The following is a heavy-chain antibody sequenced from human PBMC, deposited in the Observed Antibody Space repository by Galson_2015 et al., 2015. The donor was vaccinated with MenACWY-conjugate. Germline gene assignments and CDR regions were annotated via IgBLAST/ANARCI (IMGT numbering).Heavy chain of an antibody. CDR1: GFTFTTYA. J-gene: IGHJ4*02. CDR2: ISSSGSST. Sequence: SLRLSCAASGFTFTTYAMSWVRQAPGKGLVWVSAISSSGSSTYYADSVKGRFAISRDNSKNTLYLQMDSLRAEDTAVYYCAKRQRVSSNTRYTFDYWGQGTLVTVSS. CDR3: AKRQRVSSNTRYTFDY. V-gene: IGHV3-23*01. D-gene: IGHD5/OR15-5a*01.